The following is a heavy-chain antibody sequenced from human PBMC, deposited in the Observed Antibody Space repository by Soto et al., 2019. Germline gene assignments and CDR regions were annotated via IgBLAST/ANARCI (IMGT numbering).Heavy chain of an antibody. CDR2: ITRTGNYI. D-gene: IGHD6-13*01. CDR1: GFTFSTYA. V-gene: IGHV3-21*02. J-gene: IGHJ4*02. Sequence: EVQLVESGGGLVQPGGSLRLSCTASGFTFSTYAMSWVRQAPGKGLEWVSSITRTGNYIYYADSLKGRFTISRDNAKNSLYLEMNNLRAEDMAVYFCVRGTYSRRPDEGEFWGQGTLLTVSS. CDR3: VRGTYSRRPDEGEF.